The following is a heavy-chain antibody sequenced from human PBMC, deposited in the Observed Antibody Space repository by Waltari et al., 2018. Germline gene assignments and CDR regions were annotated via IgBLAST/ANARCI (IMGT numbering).Heavy chain of an antibody. CDR3: AKDPRGDPRDY. Sequence: EVQLLESGGGVVQPGGSLRPSCAASGFTFSSCALGWARQAPWKGLGWVSAISGSGGSTYYADSVKGRFTISRDNSKNTLYLQMNSLRAEDTAVYYCAKDPRGDPRDYWGQGTLVTVSS. CDR2: ISGSGGST. J-gene: IGHJ4*02. V-gene: IGHV3-23*01. CDR1: GFTFSSCA. D-gene: IGHD3-16*01.